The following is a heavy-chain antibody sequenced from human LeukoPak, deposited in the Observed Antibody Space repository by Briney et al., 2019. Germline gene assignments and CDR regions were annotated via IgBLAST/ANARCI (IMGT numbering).Heavy chain of an antibody. CDR3: ARRIIVATIDY. J-gene: IGHJ4*02. CDR2: IYYSGST. Sequence: SETLSLTCTVSGGSISSSNYYWAWIRQPPGKGLEWIGSIYYSGSTYYNPSLKSRVTISVDTSKNQFSLKLGSVTAADTAVYYCARRIIVATIDYWGQGTLVTVSS. CDR1: GGSISSSNYY. D-gene: IGHD5-12*01. V-gene: IGHV4-39*01.